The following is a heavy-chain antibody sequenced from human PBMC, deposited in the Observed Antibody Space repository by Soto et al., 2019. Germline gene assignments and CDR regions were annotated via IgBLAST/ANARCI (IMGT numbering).Heavy chain of an antibody. CDR2: IIPIFGTA. Sequence: SVKVSCKASGGTFSSYAISWVRQAPGQGLEWMGGIIPIFGTANYAQKFQGRVTITADESTSTAYMELSSLRSEDTAVYYCARDWVVRSLFDIWGQGTMVSVSS. CDR3: ARDWVVRSLFDI. CDR1: GGTFSSYA. D-gene: IGHD3-10*01. J-gene: IGHJ3*02. V-gene: IGHV1-69*13.